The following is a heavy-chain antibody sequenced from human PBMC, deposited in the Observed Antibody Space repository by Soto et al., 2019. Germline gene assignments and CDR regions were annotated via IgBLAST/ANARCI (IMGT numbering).Heavy chain of an antibody. J-gene: IGHJ4*02. D-gene: IGHD2-21*01. CDR1: GFSLRTSGVG. V-gene: IGHV2-5*02. CDR2: NLWDDEK. Sequence: QITLKEPVPSLVKPTQTLTLTCTFSGFSLRTSGVGVGWIRQPPGQALEWLALNLWDDEKRYSPLLKSRLTITKDASKNQVVLTMTTMDPVDTATYYGVHRLSTCGLHYWGQGILVTVSS. CDR3: VHRLSTCGLHY.